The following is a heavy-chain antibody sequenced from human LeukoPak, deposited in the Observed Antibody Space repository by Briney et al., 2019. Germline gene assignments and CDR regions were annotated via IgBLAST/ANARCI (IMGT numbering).Heavy chain of an antibody. Sequence: SETLSLTCAVYGGSFSAYYWSWIRQPPGKGLEWIGEINHSGSTNYNPSLKSRVTISEDTSKNQFSLKLSSVTAADTAVYYCARGLCGSGGCNYNYHGMDVWGQGTTVTVSS. J-gene: IGHJ6*02. CDR2: INHSGST. CDR1: GGSFSAYY. V-gene: IGHV4-34*01. CDR3: ARGLCGSGGCNYNYHGMDV. D-gene: IGHD3-10*01.